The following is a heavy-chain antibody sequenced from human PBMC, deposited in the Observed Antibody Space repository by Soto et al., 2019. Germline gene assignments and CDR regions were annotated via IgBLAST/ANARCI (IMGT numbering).Heavy chain of an antibody. J-gene: IGHJ6*02. CDR3: ARDRGVVVNGRGYYYYGMDV. CDR1: GFTFSSYS. D-gene: IGHD2-21*01. CDR2: ISSSSSTI. Sequence: GGSLRLSCAASGFTFSSYSMNWVRQAPGRGLEWVSYISSSSSTIYYADSVKGRFTISRDNAKNSLYLQMNSLRDEDTAVYYCARDRGVVVNGRGYYYYGMDVWGQGTTVTVSS. V-gene: IGHV3-48*02.